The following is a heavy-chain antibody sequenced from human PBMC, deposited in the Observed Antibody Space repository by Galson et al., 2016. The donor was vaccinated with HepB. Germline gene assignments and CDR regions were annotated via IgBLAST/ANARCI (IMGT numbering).Heavy chain of an antibody. CDR3: ARGVSKGWFDL. V-gene: IGHV4-59*01. CDR2: IYSSGST. CDR1: GGSINSFS. J-gene: IGHJ5*02. D-gene: IGHD2-2*01. Sequence: SETLSLTCIVSGGSINSFSWNWIRHPPGKRLVWIGCIYSSGSTNYTPSLKSRVTISLDTSKSQFYRGLKSVTAAATAVYYCARGVSKGWFDLWGQGTLVTVSS.